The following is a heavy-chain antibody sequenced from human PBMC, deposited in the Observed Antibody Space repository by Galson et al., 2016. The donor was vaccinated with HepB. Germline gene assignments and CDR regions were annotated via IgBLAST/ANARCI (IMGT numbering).Heavy chain of an antibody. CDR2: IWYDGSNK. D-gene: IGHD2-8*01. CDR1: GFTFSSYG. Sequence: SLRLSCAASGFTFSSYGMHWVRQAPGKGLEWVAVIWYDGSNKYYADSVKGRFTISRDDSKSTLYLRMDSLRVEDTATYHCTKRCMTNTCHNADDFWGQGTLVTISS. V-gene: IGHV3-33*06. J-gene: IGHJ4*02. CDR3: TKRCMTNTCHNADDF.